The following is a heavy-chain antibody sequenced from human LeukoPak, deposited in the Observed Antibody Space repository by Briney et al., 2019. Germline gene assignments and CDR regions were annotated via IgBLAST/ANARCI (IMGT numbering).Heavy chain of an antibody. CDR3: AKWELGIGYYFDY. J-gene: IGHJ4*02. CDR1: GFTFSNCA. D-gene: IGHD7-27*01. Sequence: PGGSLRLSCAASGFTFSNCAMNWVRQAPGKGLEWVSVISGSGSNTYYADSVKGRFTISRDNSKNTLYLQMNSLRAEDTAVYYCAKWELGIGYYFDYWGQGTLVTVSS. CDR2: ISGSGSNT. V-gene: IGHV3-23*01.